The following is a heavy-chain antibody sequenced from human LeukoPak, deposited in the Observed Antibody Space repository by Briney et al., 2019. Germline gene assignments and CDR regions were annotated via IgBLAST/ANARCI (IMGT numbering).Heavy chain of an antibody. CDR1: GFTFSSYS. Sequence: GGSLRLSCAASGFTFSSYSMNWVRQAPGKGLEWVSYISSSSSTIYYADSVKGRFTISRDNSKNTLYLQMNSLRAEDTAVYYCARDGHYHSSGYDYWGQGTLVTVSS. D-gene: IGHD3-22*01. J-gene: IGHJ4*02. V-gene: IGHV3-48*01. CDR3: ARDGHYHSSGYDY. CDR2: ISSSSSTI.